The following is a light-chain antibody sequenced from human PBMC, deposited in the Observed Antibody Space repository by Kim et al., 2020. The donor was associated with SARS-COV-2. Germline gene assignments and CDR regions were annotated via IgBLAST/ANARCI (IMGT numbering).Light chain of an antibody. CDR2: AAS. Sequence: DIQMTQSPSSLSASVGDRVTITCRASQGISNYLAWYQQKPGKVPKLLIYAASALRSGVPSRFSGSGSGTDFTLTITSLQPEDVAVYYCQQCKDAPCTFGQGTKVDIK. V-gene: IGKV1-27*01. J-gene: IGKJ1*01. CDR3: QQCKDAPCT. CDR1: QGISNY.